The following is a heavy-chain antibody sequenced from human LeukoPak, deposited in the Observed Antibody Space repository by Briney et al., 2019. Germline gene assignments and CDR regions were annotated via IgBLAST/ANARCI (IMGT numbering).Heavy chain of an antibody. D-gene: IGHD3-22*01. J-gene: IGHJ4*02. Sequence: PSETLSLTCTVSGYSINNNYYWDWIRQPPGEGLEWIGYIYYSGSTNYKPSLKSRVTISVETSKNQFSLKLRSVTAADTAVYYCARVTGYMIEDYFDYWGQGTLVTVSS. CDR2: IYYSGST. CDR3: ARVTGYMIEDYFDY. CDR1: GYSINNNYY. V-gene: IGHV4-59*01.